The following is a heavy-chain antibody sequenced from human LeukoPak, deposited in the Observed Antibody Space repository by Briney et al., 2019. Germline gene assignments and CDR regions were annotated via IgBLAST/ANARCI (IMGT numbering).Heavy chain of an antibody. CDR2: ISYDGSDK. V-gene: IGHV3-30-3*01. J-gene: IGHJ4*02. CDR3: ARDLYVRELDY. CDR1: GFTSSSYA. D-gene: IGHD1-26*01. Sequence: GGSLRLSCAASGFTSSSYAMHWVRQAPGKGLEWVAVISYDGSDKYYADSVKGRFTISRDNSKNTLYLQMNSLRAEDTAVYYCARDLYVRELDYWGQGTLVTVSS.